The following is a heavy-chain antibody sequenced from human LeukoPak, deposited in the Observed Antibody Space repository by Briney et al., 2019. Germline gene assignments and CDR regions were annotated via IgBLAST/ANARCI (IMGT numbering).Heavy chain of an antibody. V-gene: IGHV3-53*01. J-gene: IGHJ4*02. Sequence: GGSLRLSCAASGFTVSSNYMSWVRQAPGKGLEWVSVIYSGGSTYYADSVKGRFTISRDNSKNTLYLQMNSLRAEDTAVYYCAKDGGRANWNDGVVYWGQGTLVTVSS. CDR2: IYSGGST. CDR3: AKDGGRANWNDGVVY. CDR1: GFTVSSNY. D-gene: IGHD1-20*01.